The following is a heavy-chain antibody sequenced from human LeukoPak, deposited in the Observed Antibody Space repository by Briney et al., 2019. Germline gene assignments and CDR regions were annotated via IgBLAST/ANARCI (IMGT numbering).Heavy chain of an antibody. J-gene: IGHJ4*02. CDR1: GFTFSSFW. D-gene: IGHD3-10*01. CDR3: ARADGSESYSTYYFDY. V-gene: IGHV3-7*01. CDR2: IKQDGSET. Sequence: AGGSLRLSCAASGFTFSSFWMSWVRQAPGKGLERVANIKQDGSETYYVDSVKGRFTISRDNAKNSLYLQMNSLRAEDTAVFYCARADGSESYSTYYFDYWGQGTLVTVSS.